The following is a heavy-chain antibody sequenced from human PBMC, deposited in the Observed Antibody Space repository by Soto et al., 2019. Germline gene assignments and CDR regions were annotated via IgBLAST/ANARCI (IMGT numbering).Heavy chain of an antibody. Sequence: ASVKVSCKASGYTFTSYGISWVRQAPGQGLEWMGWISAYNGNTNYAQKLQGRVTRTTDTSTSTAYMELRSLKSDDTAVYSCASCALFVMITFGGGALNDYWGQGTLVTVSS. D-gene: IGHD3-16*01. J-gene: IGHJ4*02. V-gene: IGHV1-18*01. CDR3: ASCALFVMITFGGGALNDY. CDR2: ISAYNGNT. CDR1: GYTFTSYG.